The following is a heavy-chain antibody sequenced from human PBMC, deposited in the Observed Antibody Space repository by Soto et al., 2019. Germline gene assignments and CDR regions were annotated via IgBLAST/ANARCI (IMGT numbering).Heavy chain of an antibody. D-gene: IGHD1-26*01. J-gene: IGHJ3*02. CDR1: GYTLTELF. CDR3: ATDSSPFGGGSAFDI. Sequence: ASVKVSCKVSGYTLTELFMHWVRQAPGKGLEWMGGFDPEDGETIYAQKFQGRVTMTEDTSTDTAYMELSSLRSEDTAVYYCATDSSPFGGGSAFDIWGQGTMVTVSS. V-gene: IGHV1-24*01. CDR2: FDPEDGET.